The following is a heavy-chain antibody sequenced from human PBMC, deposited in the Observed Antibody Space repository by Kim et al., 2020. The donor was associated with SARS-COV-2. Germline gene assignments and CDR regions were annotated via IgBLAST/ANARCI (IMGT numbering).Heavy chain of an antibody. Sequence: GGSLRLSCAASGFTFSSYGMHWVRQAPGKGLEWVAVISYDGSNKYYADSVKGRFTISRDNSKNTLYLQMNSLRAEDTAVYYCAKEGDGSGWYLDYWGQGTLVTVSS. CDR1: GFTFSSYG. J-gene: IGHJ4*02. CDR2: ISYDGSNK. CDR3: AKEGDGSGWYLDY. D-gene: IGHD6-19*01. V-gene: IGHV3-30*18.